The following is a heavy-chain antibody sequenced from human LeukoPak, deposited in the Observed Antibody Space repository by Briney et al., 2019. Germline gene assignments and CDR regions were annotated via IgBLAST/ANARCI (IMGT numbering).Heavy chain of an antibody. J-gene: IGHJ4*02. CDR1: GFTFSSYA. Sequence: PGRSLRLSCAASGFTFSSYAMHWVRQAPGKGLEWVAVISYDGSNKYYADSVKGRFTISRDNSKNTLYLQMNSLRAEDTAVYYCAKNGGTGSSSWYYWGQGTLVTVSS. CDR2: ISYDGSNK. V-gene: IGHV3-30*04. D-gene: IGHD6-13*01. CDR3: AKNGGTGSSSWYY.